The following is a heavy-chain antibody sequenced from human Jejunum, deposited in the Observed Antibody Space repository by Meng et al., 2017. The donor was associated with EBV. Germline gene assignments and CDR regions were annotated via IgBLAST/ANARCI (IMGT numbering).Heavy chain of an antibody. CDR2: IYHIGST. V-gene: IGHV4-30-2*01. J-gene: IGHJ4*02. CDR3: ARGGPDFGDYVPFDY. D-gene: IGHD4-17*01. Sequence: QLKLQESGSGLVKPSQTPSLTCAVSGDSITRGAYLWSWIRQPPGKGLEWIGNIYHIGSTYYNPSLKSRVTISVDRSKNQFSLKLTSVTAADTAVYYCARGGPDFGDYVPFDYWGQGTLVTVSS. CDR1: GDSITRGAYL.